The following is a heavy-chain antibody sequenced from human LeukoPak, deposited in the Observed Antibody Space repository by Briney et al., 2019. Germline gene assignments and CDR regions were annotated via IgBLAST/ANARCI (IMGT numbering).Heavy chain of an antibody. J-gene: IGHJ4*02. Sequence: PSETLSLTCAVDGGSFSGYYWSWIRQPPGKGREWIGENNHSGSTNYNPSLKSRVTISVDTSKNQFSLKLSSVTAADTAVYYCARGGRGWLQFNRPGYFDYWGQGTLVTVSS. V-gene: IGHV4-34*01. CDR1: GGSFSGYY. CDR3: ARGGRGWLQFNRPGYFDY. CDR2: NNHSGST. D-gene: IGHD5-24*01.